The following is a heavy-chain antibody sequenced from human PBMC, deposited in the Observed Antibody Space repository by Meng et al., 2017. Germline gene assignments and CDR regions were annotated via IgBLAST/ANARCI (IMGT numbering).Heavy chain of an antibody. Sequence: GESLKISCAASGFTFSSYSMNWVRQAPGKGLEWVSSISSSSSYIYYADSVKGRFTISRDNAKNSLYLRMNSLRAEDTAVYYCARAMPMVRGVMGAFDIWGQGTMVTVSS. CDR3: ARAMPMVRGVMGAFDI. D-gene: IGHD3-10*01. V-gene: IGHV3-21*01. J-gene: IGHJ3*02. CDR2: ISSSSSYI. CDR1: GFTFSSYS.